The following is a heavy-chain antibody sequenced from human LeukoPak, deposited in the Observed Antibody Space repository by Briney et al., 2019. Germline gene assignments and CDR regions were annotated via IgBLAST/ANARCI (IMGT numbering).Heavy chain of an antibody. CDR1: GGSISSSSYY. J-gene: IGHJ4*02. CDR3: ARGQVLRYFDWLTYFDY. V-gene: IGHV4-39*01. D-gene: IGHD3-9*01. CDR2: IYYSGST. Sequence: SETLSLTCTVSGGSISSSSYYWGWIRQPPGKGLEWIGSIYYSGSTYYNPSLKSRVTISVDTSKNQLSLKLSSVTAADTAVYYCARGQVLRYFDWLTYFDYWGQGTLVTVSS.